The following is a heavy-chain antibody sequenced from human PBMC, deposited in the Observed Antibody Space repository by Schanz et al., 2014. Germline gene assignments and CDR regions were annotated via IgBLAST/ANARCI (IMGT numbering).Heavy chain of an antibody. Sequence: QVQLVQSGAEVKKPGASVKVSCKASGYTFTDYSIHWVRQAPGQGLEWMGWINPNNGDTNYAQKFQGRVTMTRDTSSTTAYMELSRLTSDDTAVFFCARENTAVAGMPRVMDVWGQGTTVTVTS. CDR2: INPNNGDT. J-gene: IGHJ6*02. D-gene: IGHD6-19*01. CDR3: ARENTAVAGMPRVMDV. CDR1: GYTFTDYS. V-gene: IGHV1-2*02.